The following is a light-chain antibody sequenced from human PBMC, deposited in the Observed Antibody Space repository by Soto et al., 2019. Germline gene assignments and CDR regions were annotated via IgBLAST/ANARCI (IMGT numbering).Light chain of an antibody. CDR3: QQSHSTPTYT. J-gene: IGKJ2*01. Sequence: DIQMTQSPSALSASVGDRVTITCQASQTTTNYLNWYQKKPGKAPKLLIYATSTLESEVSSRFSGSGSGTEFTLTIRNVQPEDFATYYCQQSHSTPTYTFGQGTKLEIK. V-gene: IGKV1-39*01. CDR1: QTTTNY. CDR2: ATS.